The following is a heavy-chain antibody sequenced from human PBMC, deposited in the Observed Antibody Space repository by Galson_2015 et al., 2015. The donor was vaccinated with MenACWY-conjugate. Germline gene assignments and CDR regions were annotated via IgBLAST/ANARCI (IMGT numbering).Heavy chain of an antibody. CDR3: AREAGHDYYGMDV. V-gene: IGHV3-7*03. CDR2: IKQDGSEK. J-gene: IGHJ6*02. D-gene: IGHD5-12*01. CDR1: GFTFSSYW. Sequence: SLRLSCAASGFTFSSYWMSWVRQAPGKGLEWVANIKQDGSEKYYVDSVKGRFTISRDNAKNSLYLQMNSLRAEDTAVYYCAREAGHDYYGMDVWGQGTTVTVSS.